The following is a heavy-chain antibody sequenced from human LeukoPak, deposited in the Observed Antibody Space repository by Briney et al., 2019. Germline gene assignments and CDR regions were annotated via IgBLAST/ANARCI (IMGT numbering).Heavy chain of an antibody. CDR3: ARESFDYGSGSYDY. Sequence: PSETQSLTCAVSGASISRYYWSWIQLPPRKGLECLGYIYYSWSTNYNPSLKSRVTISVDTSKNQFSLKLSSVTAADTAMYYCARESFDYGSGSYDYWGQGTLVTVSS. V-gene: IGHV4-59*01. CDR2: IYYSWST. D-gene: IGHD3-10*01. J-gene: IGHJ4*02. CDR1: GASISRYY.